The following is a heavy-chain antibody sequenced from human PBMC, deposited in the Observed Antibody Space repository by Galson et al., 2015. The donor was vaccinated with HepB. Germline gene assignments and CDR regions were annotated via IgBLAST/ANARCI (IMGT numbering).Heavy chain of an antibody. Sequence: SLRLSCAASESIVRSLWMSWVRQAPGKGLEWVANIKRDGSEKFYVDSVKGRFTISRDNDKKSIYLQMNSLRAEDTAVYYCARLLYDSNIYGGPFDIWGQGTMVTVSS. CDR3: ARLLYDSNIYGGPFDI. D-gene: IGHD3-22*01. V-gene: IGHV3-7*01. CDR1: ESIVRSLW. CDR2: IKRDGSEK. J-gene: IGHJ3*02.